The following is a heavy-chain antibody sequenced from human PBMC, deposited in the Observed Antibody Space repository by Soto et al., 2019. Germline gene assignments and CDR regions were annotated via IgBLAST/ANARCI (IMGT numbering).Heavy chain of an antibody. CDR1: GASFSRGGYY. D-gene: IGHD3-16*01. CDR2: IYYSGNT. CDR3: AREGALGNFEY. Sequence: QVQLQESGPGLVKPSQTLSLTCTVSGASFSRGGYYWSWIRQHPGKGLEWIGYIYYSGNTSYNPSRKSRVIRSLDTSKNQFSLKLTSVTAADTAVYYCAREGALGNFEYWGQGTLVTVSS. V-gene: IGHV4-31*03. J-gene: IGHJ4*02.